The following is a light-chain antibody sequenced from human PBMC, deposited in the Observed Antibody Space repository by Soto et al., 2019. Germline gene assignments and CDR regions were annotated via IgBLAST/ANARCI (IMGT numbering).Light chain of an antibody. CDR1: SSNIGTNT. J-gene: IGLJ2*01. CDR2: NNN. V-gene: IGLV1-44*01. Sequence: QSVLTQTPSVSGTPGQRVTISCSGSSSNIGTNTVNWYQHLPGTAPKLLIYNNNQRPSGVPDRFSGSKSGTSASLAISGLQSEDESDYYCSAWDDSLNGVIFGGGTQLTVL. CDR3: SAWDDSLNGVI.